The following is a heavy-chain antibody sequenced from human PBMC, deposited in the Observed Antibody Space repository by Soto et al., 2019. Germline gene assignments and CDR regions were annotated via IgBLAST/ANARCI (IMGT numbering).Heavy chain of an antibody. D-gene: IGHD5-18*01. J-gene: IGHJ4*02. Sequence: SETLSLTCAVYGGSFSGYYWSWIRQPPGKGLEWIEEINHSGSTNYNPSLKSRVTISVDTSKNQFSLKLSSVTAADTAVYYCARAEGRDTAMVPSNYWGQGTLVPVSS. V-gene: IGHV4-34*01. CDR2: INHSGST. CDR3: ARAEGRDTAMVPSNY. CDR1: GGSFSGYY.